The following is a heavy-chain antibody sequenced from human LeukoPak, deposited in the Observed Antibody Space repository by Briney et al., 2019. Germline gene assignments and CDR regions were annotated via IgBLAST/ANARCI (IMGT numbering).Heavy chain of an antibody. CDR2: VYYSGTT. CDR1: GGSISSNSHY. V-gene: IGHV4-39*07. Sequence: SETLPLTCAVSGGSISSNSHYWGWIRQPPGKGLEWIGSVYYSGTTYYNPSLKSRVTISVDTSKNQFSLKLSSVTAADTAVYYCARDQDGAFDIWGQGTMVTVSS. J-gene: IGHJ3*02. CDR3: ARDQDGAFDI.